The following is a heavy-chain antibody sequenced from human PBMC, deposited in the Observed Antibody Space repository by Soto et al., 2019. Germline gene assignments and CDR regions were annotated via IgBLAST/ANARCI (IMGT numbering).Heavy chain of an antibody. CDR3: ARHGGPDSLTGYYSTFDY. J-gene: IGHJ4*02. CDR1: GGSISSSSYY. V-gene: IGHV4-39*01. Sequence: PSETLSLTCTVSGGSISSSSYYWGWIRQPPGKGLEWIGSISYSGSTYYNPSLKSRVTISVDTSKNHFSLKLSSVTAADTAMYYCARHGGPDSLTGYYSTFDYWGQGTLVTVSS. D-gene: IGHD3-9*01. CDR2: ISYSGST.